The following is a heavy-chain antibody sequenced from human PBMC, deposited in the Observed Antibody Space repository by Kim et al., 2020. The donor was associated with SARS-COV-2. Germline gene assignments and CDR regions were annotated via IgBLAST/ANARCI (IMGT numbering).Heavy chain of an antibody. D-gene: IGHD2-15*01. CDR2: IGRGGATT. Sequence: GGSLRLSCAASGFTFSNHVMSWVRQAPGKGLEWVSIIGRGGATTYYADSVKGRFTISRDNSKNTLYLQMNSLSAEDTAVYYCAKWGSGPITQFALGIDCWGQGTLVTVSS. CDR3: AKWGSGPITQFALGIDC. V-gene: IGHV3-23*01. CDR1: GFTFSNHV. J-gene: IGHJ4*02.